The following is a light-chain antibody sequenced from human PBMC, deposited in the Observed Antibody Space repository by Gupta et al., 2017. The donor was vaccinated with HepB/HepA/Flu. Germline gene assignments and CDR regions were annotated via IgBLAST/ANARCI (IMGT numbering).Light chain of an antibody. J-gene: IGKJ2*01. CDR1: QTISGR. Sequence: DIQMTQSHSTVSASVGDRVTITCRASQTISGRLAWYQQKPGKVPKLLIYKASSLESGVPSRFSGSGSGTEFALTSSGLQPDDFATYYCQQYDTYSTFGRGTELEIE. CDR3: QQYDTYST. V-gene: IGKV1-5*03. CDR2: KAS.